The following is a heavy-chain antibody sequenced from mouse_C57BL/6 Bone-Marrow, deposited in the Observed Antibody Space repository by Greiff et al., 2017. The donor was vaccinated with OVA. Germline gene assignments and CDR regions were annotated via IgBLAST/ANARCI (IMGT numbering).Heavy chain of an antibody. V-gene: IGHV4-1*01. J-gene: IGHJ1*03. CDR3: ARDGDGSSPWYFDV. Sequence: EVKLQESGGGLVQPGGSLKLSCAASGIDFSRYWMSWVRRAPGKGLEWIGEINPDSSTITYAPSLKDKFIISRDNAKNTLYLQMSKVRSEDTALYYGARDGDGSSPWYFDVWGTGTTVTVSS. CDR1: GIDFSRYW. D-gene: IGHD1-1*01. CDR2: INPDSSTI.